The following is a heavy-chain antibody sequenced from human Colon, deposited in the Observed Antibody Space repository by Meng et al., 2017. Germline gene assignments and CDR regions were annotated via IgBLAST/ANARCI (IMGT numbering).Heavy chain of an antibody. Sequence: VQLPGLGPRLVWSSESLSITFTLSCGSVSRPRYYWSWIRQTPGKCLEWIGYVYYTGSANYTPTLKSRVTISVDTSKNHFSLNLTSVTAADTAVYYCARGRGGYSSIDFWGQGTLVTVSS. V-gene: IGHV4-61*03. D-gene: IGHD1-26*01. CDR1: CGSVSRPRYY. J-gene: IGHJ4*02. CDR3: ARGRGGYSSIDF. CDR2: VYYTGSA.